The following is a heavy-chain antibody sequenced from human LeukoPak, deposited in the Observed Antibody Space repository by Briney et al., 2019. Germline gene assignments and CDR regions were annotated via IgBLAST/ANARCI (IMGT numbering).Heavy chain of an antibody. J-gene: IGHJ4*02. CDR3: ATGRDCSGGSCYSVY. CDR1: GFTFSGYS. V-gene: IGHV3-21*01. CDR2: ISSSSSYI. Sequence: GGSLRLSCAASGFTFSGYSLNWVRQAPGKGLEWVSSISSSSSYIYYADSVKGRFTISRDNAKNSLCLKMTSLRAEETAVYYCATGRDCSGGSCYSVYWGQGTLVTVSS. D-gene: IGHD2-15*01.